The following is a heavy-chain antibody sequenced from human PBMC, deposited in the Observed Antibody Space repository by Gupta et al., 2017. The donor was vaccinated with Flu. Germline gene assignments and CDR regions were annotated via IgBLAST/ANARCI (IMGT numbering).Heavy chain of an antibody. CDR3: ARDSGSSYYFDY. CDR2: IYSGGST. V-gene: IGHV3-53*01. D-gene: IGHD6-6*01. Sequence: GLVWVSVIYSGGSTYYADSVKGRFTISRDNSKNTLYLQMNSLRAEDTAVYYCARDSGSSYYFDYWGQGTLVTVSS. J-gene: IGHJ4*02.